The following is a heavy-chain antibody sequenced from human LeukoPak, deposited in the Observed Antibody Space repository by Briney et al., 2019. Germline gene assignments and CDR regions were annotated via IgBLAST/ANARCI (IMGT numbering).Heavy chain of an antibody. J-gene: IGHJ6*04. D-gene: IGHD1-7*01. V-gene: IGHV1-18*04. CDR2: TSASNGNT. Sequence: GASVKFSCKASVSTFTGNGFGWVRQAPGQGLEWMGWTSASNGNTNYAQKLQGRVTMTTDTSTSTAYMELRSLRSDDTAVYYCARDSNGRTNYYYYGMDVWGKGTTVTVSS. CDR1: VSTFTGNG. CDR3: ARDSNGRTNYYYYGMDV.